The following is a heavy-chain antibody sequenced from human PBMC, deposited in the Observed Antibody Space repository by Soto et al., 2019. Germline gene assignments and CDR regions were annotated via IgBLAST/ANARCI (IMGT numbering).Heavy chain of an antibody. V-gene: IGHV3-11*01. CDR3: ARDGKIAVAGSGSFDP. J-gene: IGHJ5*02. CDR1: GFTFSDYY. CDR2: SSSSGSTI. Sequence: QVQLVESGGGLVKPGGSLRLSCAGSGFTFSDYYMSWIRQAPGKGLEWVADSSSSGSTIYYADSVKGRFTISRDNAKNLLYLQMNSLRAENTAVYYCARDGKIAVAGSGSFDPWGQGTLVTVSS. D-gene: IGHD6-19*01.